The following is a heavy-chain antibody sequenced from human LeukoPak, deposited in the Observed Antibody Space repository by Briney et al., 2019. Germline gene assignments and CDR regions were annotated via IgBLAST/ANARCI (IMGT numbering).Heavy chain of an antibody. CDR2: IYSGGST. D-gene: IGHD5-24*01. CDR1: GFTVSSNY. CDR3: ARISRLQKVPVLYYYYMDV. J-gene: IGHJ6*03. Sequence: PGGSLRLSCAASGFTVSSNYMSWVRQAPGKGLEWVSVIYSGGSTYYADSVKGRSTISRDNSKNTLYLQMNSLRAEDTAVYYCARISRLQKVPVLYYYYMDVWGKGTTVTISS. V-gene: IGHV3-53*01.